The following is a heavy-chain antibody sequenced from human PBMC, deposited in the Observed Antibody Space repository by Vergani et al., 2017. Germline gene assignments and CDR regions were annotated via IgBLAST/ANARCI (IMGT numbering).Heavy chain of an antibody. D-gene: IGHD2-15*01. V-gene: IGHV3-66*02. CDR2: IKSDGRT. J-gene: IGHJ4*01. CDR1: GFPLSNAW. Sequence: EEKLVESGGGLVQPGGSLRLSCAASGFPLSNAWIHWVRQGPGKGLEWVSVIKSDGRTSYAESVRGRFTISRDTSRNAVYLQMNILRVEDTGVYYCTRSECSGTTCYGHYFDLWGHGILVTVSS. CDR3: TRSECSGTTCYGHYFDL.